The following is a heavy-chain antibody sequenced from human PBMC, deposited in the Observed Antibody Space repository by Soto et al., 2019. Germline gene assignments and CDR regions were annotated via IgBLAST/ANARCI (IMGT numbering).Heavy chain of an antibody. Sequence: SETLSLTCAVSGGSISTINWWTWVRQPPGKGLDWIGEIYQTGSTSYNPSLESRVTISIDKSKNQFSLKLRSVTAADTAVYYCARVSSSSAFGMDVWGQGNTVTAP. V-gene: IGHV4-4*02. D-gene: IGHD6-6*01. CDR2: IYQTGST. CDR1: GGSISTINW. J-gene: IGHJ6*02. CDR3: ARVSSSSAFGMDV.